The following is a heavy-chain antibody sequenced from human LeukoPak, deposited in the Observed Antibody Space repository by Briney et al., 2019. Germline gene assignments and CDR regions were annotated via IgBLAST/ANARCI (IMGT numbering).Heavy chain of an antibody. CDR1: GFSFRIYW. J-gene: IGHJ5*01. Sequence: PGGSLRLFCTASGFSFRIYWMTWGRETPGKGLEWVANIKEDGSEKYYLDSVEGRFTISRDNAKRSLYLQMNRLRAEDAAVYYCARAGKTFYDSWGHRTLVAVSS. CDR3: ARAGKTFYDS. CDR2: IKEDGSEK. V-gene: IGHV3-7*01. D-gene: IGHD2/OR15-2a*01.